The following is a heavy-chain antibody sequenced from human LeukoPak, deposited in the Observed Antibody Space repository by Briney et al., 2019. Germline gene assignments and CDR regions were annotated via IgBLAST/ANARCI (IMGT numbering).Heavy chain of an antibody. D-gene: IGHD2-15*01. Sequence: GGSLRLSCAASGFTFSSYSMNWDRQAPGKGMEGVSYISSSSSNIYYADSVKGRFTISRDNAKKSLYLQMNSLRAEDTAVYYCARDRLPWCIGCSCYADYLGQGTLVTVSS. V-gene: IGHV3-48*01. J-gene: IGHJ4*02. CDR1: GFTFSSYS. CDR3: ARDRLPWCIGCSCYADY. CDR2: ISSSSSNI.